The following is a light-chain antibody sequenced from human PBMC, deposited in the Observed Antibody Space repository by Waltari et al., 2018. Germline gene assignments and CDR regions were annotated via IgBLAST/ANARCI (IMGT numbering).Light chain of an antibody. CDR3: TSYGGTNNFL. V-gene: IGLV2-8*01. Sequence: QSALTQPPPATGSPGPSVTISCTGGRWDLAAYCYVPWYQQHPGRAPKVIMYEVDKRPSGVPDRFSGSKSGTTASLTISGLKVEDEADYYCTSYGGTNNFLFGSGTKVTV. CDR1: RWDLAAYCY. J-gene: IGLJ1*01. CDR2: EVD.